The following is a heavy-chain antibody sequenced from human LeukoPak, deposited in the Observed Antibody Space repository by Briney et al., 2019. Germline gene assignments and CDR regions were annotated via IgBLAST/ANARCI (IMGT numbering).Heavy chain of an antibody. Sequence: PGESLRLSCAASGFTFSSYGMQWVPQAPGKGLEWVAVIWYDGSSKYYTDSVKGRFTTSRDNSKDTLYLQMNTLRADDTGIYYCARSGGRGWYPADYWGQGTLVTVSS. J-gene: IGHJ4*02. D-gene: IGHD6-19*01. V-gene: IGHV3-33*01. CDR1: GFTFSSYG. CDR2: IWYDGSSK. CDR3: ARSGGRGWYPADY.